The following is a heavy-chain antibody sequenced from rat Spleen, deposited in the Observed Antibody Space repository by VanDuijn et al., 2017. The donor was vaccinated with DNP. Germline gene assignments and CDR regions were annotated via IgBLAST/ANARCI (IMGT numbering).Heavy chain of an antibody. CDR3: ARQDPLLLTLFTY. D-gene: IGHD1-1*01. CDR1: GLTFSDYA. CDR2: ISYDGSST. V-gene: IGHV5-7*01. Sequence: EVKLVESGGGLVQPGRSLKLSCAASGLTFSDYAMAWVRQAPKKGLEWVATISYDGSSTYYRDSVKGRFTISRDNAKSTLYLQMDSLRSEDTATYYCARQDPLLLTLFTYWGQGTLVTVSS. J-gene: IGHJ3*01.